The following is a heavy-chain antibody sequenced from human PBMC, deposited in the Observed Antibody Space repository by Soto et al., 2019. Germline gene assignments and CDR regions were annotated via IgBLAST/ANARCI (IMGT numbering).Heavy chain of an antibody. CDR1: GFVFRNYA. CDR2: ITGNGHSA. CDR3: TKVLTAEQFYPSDS. Sequence: EVQLWESGGVLAQPGGSLRLSCAASGFVFRNYATTWVRQAPGKGLEGVSAITGNGHSAYYADAVRVRFTISRDNSNNTLSLQMKSLRADDTAVYYCTKVLTAEQFYPSDSWGQGTLVTVSS. D-gene: IGHD2-21*02. V-gene: IGHV3-23*01. J-gene: IGHJ4*02.